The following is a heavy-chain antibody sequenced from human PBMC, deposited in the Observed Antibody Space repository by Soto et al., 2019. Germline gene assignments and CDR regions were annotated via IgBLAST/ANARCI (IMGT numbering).Heavy chain of an antibody. V-gene: IGHV1-69*08. Sequence: QVQLVQSGAEVKKPESSVKVSCKASGGTFSSYTISWVRQAPGQGLEWMGRIIPNLGIANYAQKFQGRVAIAADKAASRGYMERSSLSSEDTAVYYGARDPPGEFWSGTADAFDIWGQGTRVTVSS. D-gene: IGHD3-3*01. J-gene: IGHJ3*02. CDR1: GGTFSSYT. CDR2: IIPNLGIA. CDR3: ARDPPGEFWSGTADAFDI.